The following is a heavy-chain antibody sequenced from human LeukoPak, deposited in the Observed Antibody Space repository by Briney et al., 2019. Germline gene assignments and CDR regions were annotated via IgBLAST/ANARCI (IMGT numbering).Heavy chain of an antibody. CDR2: ISGVTGRT. J-gene: IGHJ5*02. D-gene: IGHD6-19*01. CDR1: GFTFSNYA. Sequence: GSLRLSCAATGFTFSNYAMSWVRQAPGKGLEWVSAISGVTGRTYYADSVKGRFTISRDNSKNTLYLQMNSLRAEDTAVYYCARDNVAVADNWFAPWGQGPLVTVSS. CDR3: ARDNVAVADNWFAP. V-gene: IGHV3-23*01.